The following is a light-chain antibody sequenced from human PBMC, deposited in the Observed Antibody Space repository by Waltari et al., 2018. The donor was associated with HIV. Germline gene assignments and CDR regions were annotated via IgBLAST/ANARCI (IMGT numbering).Light chain of an antibody. V-gene: IGLV7-46*01. Sequence: QPVVTQEPSLPVSPGGTVTLTCGSNTGAVTSGHYPYWFQQKPGQPPKTLIFDTSNKHAWTPARFAGSRLGGKAALTLSGAQPEDEADYYCFLSYSGAWVFGGGTKLTVL. J-gene: IGLJ3*02. CDR1: TGAVTSGHY. CDR2: DTS. CDR3: FLSYSGAWV.